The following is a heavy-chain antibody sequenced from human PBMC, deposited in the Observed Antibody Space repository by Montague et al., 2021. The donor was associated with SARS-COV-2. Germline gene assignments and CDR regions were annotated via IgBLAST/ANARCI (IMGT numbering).Heavy chain of an antibody. J-gene: IGHJ3*02. CDR3: ARGRRPVVVPVAGPAGRAFDI. CDR2: VNHSGTT. V-gene: IGHV4-34*01. D-gene: IGHD2-2*01. Sequence: SETLSLTCAISGGSFSNYYWSWIRQPPGKGLEWIGEVNHSGTTNYNPSVKSGVTISEDASKNQFYLRLNSVTAADTAVYYCARGRRPVVVPVAGPAGRAFDIWGQGTMVTVSS. CDR1: GGSFSNYY.